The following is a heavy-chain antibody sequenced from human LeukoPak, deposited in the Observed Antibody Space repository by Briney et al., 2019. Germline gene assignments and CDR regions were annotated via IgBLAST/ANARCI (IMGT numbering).Heavy chain of an antibody. J-gene: IGHJ2*01. V-gene: IGHV3-53*01. CDR2: IYSGGVT. CDR1: GFTVSSNY. CDR3: TRATDMWFGELSGWYFDL. D-gene: IGHD3-10*01. Sequence: GGSLRLSCAASGFTVSSNYMSWVSQAPGKGLEWVSVIYSGGVTYYADAVKGRFSISRYNSKNTVYLQMNSLRAEDTAMYYCTRATDMWFGELSGWYFDLWGRGTLVTVSS.